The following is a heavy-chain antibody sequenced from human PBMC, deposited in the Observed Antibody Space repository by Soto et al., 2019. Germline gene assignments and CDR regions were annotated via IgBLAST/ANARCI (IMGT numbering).Heavy chain of an antibody. CDR3: AKVPSGGSFGIDY. D-gene: IGHD2-15*01. CDR2: ISGSGGST. CDR1: GFTFSRYA. J-gene: IGHJ4*02. V-gene: IGHV3-23*01. Sequence: GGLRLSCAASGFTFSRYAMSWVRQAPGKGLEWVSAISGSGGSTYYADSVKGRFTISRDNSKNTLYLQMNSLRAEDTAVYYCAKVPSGGSFGIDYWGQGTLVTVSS.